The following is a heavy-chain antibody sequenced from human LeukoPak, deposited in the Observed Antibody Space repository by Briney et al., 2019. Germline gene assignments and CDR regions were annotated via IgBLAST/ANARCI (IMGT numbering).Heavy chain of an antibody. CDR2: IHYSGST. D-gene: IGHD3-10*01. J-gene: IGHJ5*02. Sequence: ASETLSLTCTVSGGSITNYYWTWIRQPRGKGLEWIGYIHYSGSTNYNPSLKSRVTISVDTSKNQFSLKLSSVTAADTAVYYCARGLRFTMVRANGFDPRGQGTLVTVSS. CDR3: ARGLRFTMVRANGFDP. CDR1: GGSITNYY. V-gene: IGHV4-59*12.